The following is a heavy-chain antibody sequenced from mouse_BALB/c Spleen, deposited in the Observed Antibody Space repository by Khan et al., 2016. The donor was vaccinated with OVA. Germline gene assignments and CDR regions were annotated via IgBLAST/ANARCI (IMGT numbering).Heavy chain of an antibody. CDR3: LRGGKFAY. J-gene: IGHJ3*01. Sequence: QVQLKQSGAELVRPGVSVKISCKASGYTFTDYAMHWVKQRHAKSLEWIGVISTNYGDADYNQKFQGKASMTVDRSSSTVYMELARLTSEDSAIYYWLRGGKFAYWGQGTLVTVSA. CDR1: GYTFTDYA. V-gene: IGHV1S137*01. D-gene: IGHD1-1*02. CDR2: ISTNYGDA.